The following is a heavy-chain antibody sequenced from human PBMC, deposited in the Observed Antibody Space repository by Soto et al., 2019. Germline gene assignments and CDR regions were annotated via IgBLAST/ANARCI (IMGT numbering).Heavy chain of an antibody. CDR2: ISYDGSNK. V-gene: IGHV3-30*18. CDR1: GFTFSSYG. CDR3: AKDGGGGQHIAAAGTYVWYYFDY. J-gene: IGHJ4*02. D-gene: IGHD6-13*01. Sequence: QVQLVESGGGVVQPGRSLRLSCAASGFTFSSYGMHWVRQAPGKGLEWVAVISYDGSNKYYADSVKGRFTISRDNSKNTLYLQMNSLRAGETAGYYCAKDGGGGQHIAAAGTYVWYYFDYWGQGTLVTVSS.